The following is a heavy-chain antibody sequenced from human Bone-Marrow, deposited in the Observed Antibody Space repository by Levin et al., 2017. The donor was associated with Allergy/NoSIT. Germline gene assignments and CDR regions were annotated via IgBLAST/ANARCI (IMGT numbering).Heavy chain of an antibody. CDR1: GGIFSTYV. CDR3: AGSSSGTGQFDH. D-gene: IGHD6-6*01. CDR2: IVPIFGTT. Sequence: SVKVSCKASGGIFSTYVISWVRQAPGQGLEWMGGIVPIFGTTYYAQKLQGRITITADKSTSTAYMELSRLRSEDTAVYYCAGSSSGTGQFDHWGQGTLVTVSS. V-gene: IGHV1-69*06. J-gene: IGHJ4*02.